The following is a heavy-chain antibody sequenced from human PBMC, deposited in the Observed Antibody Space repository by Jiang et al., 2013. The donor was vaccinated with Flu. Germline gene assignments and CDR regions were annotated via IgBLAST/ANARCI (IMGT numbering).Heavy chain of an antibody. V-gene: IGHV1-46*01. CDR1: GYTFTSYY. CDR3: VRRAIVVVMNDAFDF. D-gene: IGHD3-22*01. Sequence: SGAEVKKPGASVRISCKPSGYTFTSYYIHWVRQAPGQGLEWMGLIHPSSGRTTYAPKFQGRVTMTSDTSTSTVNLELSSLRSDDTAVYYCVRRAIVVVMNDAFDFWGQGTVVTVSS. J-gene: IGHJ3*01. CDR2: IHPSSGRT.